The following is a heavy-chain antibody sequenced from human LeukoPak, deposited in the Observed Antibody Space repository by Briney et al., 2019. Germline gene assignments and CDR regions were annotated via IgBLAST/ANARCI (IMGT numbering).Heavy chain of an antibody. Sequence: PSETLSLTCAVYGGSFSGYYWSWIRQPPGKGPEWIGEINHSGSTNYNPSLKSRVTISVDTSKNQFSLKLSSVTAADTAVYYCARGYYYDSSGYYYYGYWGQGTLVTVSS. D-gene: IGHD3-22*01. V-gene: IGHV4-34*01. J-gene: IGHJ4*02. CDR3: ARGYYYDSSGYYYYGY. CDR2: INHSGST. CDR1: GGSFSGYY.